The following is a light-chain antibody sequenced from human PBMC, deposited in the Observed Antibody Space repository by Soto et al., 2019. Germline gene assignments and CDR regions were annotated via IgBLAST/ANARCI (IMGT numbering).Light chain of an antibody. CDR1: SSNIGNNY. V-gene: IGLV1-51*01. CDR3: GTWDTTLGAVV. J-gene: IGLJ2*01. Sequence: QSVLTQPPSVSAAPGQKVTISCSGSSSNIGNNYVSWYQQLPGTAPKLLIYDNNKRPSGIPDRFSGSKSGTSATLGITGLQTGDEPDYYCGTWDTTLGAVVFGGGTKLTVL. CDR2: DNN.